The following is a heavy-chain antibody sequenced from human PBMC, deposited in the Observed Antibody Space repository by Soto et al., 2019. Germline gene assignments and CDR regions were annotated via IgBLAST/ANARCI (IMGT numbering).Heavy chain of an antibody. CDR1: GFTFSNYW. CDR3: ARGKAVGGHGDYDY. D-gene: IGHD4-17*01. V-gene: IGHV3-74*01. CDR2: IKSDESST. Sequence: EVQLVESGGGLVQPGGSLRLSCAASGFTFSNYWMHWVRQAPGKGLVWVSRIKSDESSTNYADSVKGRFTISRDNAKNTRYLQMNSLRAEDAAVYYCARGKAVGGHGDYDYWGQGTLVTVSS. J-gene: IGHJ4*02.